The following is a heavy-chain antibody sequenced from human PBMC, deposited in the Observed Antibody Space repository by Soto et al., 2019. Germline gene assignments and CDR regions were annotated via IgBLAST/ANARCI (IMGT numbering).Heavy chain of an antibody. J-gene: IGHJ4*02. CDR2: IYYSGST. Sequence: PSETLSLTCTVSGGSISSYYWSWIRQPPGKGLEWIGYIYYSGSTNYNPSLKSRVTISVDTSKNQFSLKLSAVTAADTAVYYCESGTVGYDSSGYYYFDYWGQGTLVTVSS. V-gene: IGHV4-59*01. CDR1: GGSISSYY. D-gene: IGHD3-22*01. CDR3: ESGTVGYDSSGYYYFDY.